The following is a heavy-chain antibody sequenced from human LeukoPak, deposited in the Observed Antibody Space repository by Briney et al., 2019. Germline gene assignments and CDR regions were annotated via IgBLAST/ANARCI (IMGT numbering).Heavy chain of an antibody. Sequence: GGSLRLSCAASGFTFSSYAMSWVRQAPGKGLEWVSAISGSGGSTYYADSVKGRFTISRDNSKNTLYLQMNSLRAEDTAVYYCATDLSSGYYYGFDYWGQGTLVTVSS. J-gene: IGHJ4*02. CDR1: GFTFSSYA. D-gene: IGHD3-22*01. CDR3: ATDLSSGYYYGFDY. V-gene: IGHV3-23*01. CDR2: ISGSGGST.